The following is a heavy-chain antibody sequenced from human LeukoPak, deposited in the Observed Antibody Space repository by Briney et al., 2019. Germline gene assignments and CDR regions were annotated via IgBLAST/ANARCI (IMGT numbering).Heavy chain of an antibody. D-gene: IGHD2-15*01. CDR3: ARAVGYCSGGSCFIDY. V-gene: IGHV3-7*01. CDR1: GFTFSSYW. J-gene: IGHJ4*02. CDR2: IKQDGSEK. Sequence: PGGSLRLSCAASGFTFSSYWMSWVRQAPGKGLEWVANIKQDGSEKYYVDSVKGRFTISRDNAKNSLYLQMNSLRAEDTAVYYCARAVGYCSGGSCFIDYWVQGTLVTVSS.